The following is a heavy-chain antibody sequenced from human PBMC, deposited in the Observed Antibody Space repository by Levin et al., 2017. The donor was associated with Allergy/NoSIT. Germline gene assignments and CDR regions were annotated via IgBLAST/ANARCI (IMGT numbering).Heavy chain of an antibody. Sequence: SETLSLTCTVSGGSISSYYWSWIRQPPGKGLELIGYIYYSGSTNYNPSLKSRVTISVDTSKNQFSLKLSSVTAADTAVYYCARRVSSPNLNSFYYFGMDVWGQGTTVTVSS. D-gene: IGHD3-10*01. CDR1: GGSISSYY. J-gene: IGHJ6*02. CDR2: IYYSGST. CDR3: ARRVSSPNLNSFYYFGMDV. V-gene: IGHV4-59*01.